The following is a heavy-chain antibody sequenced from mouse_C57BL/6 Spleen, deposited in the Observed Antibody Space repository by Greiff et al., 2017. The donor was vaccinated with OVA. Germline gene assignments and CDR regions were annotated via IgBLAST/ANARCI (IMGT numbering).Heavy chain of an antibody. V-gene: IGHV1-55*01. CDR2: IYPGSGST. Sequence: QVQLQQPGAELVKPGASVKMSCKASGYTFTSYWITWVKQRPGQGLEWIGDIYPGSGSTNYNEKFKSKATLTVDTSSSTAYMQLSSLTSEDSAVYYCARRGDYDVLFAYWGQGTLVTVSA. CDR3: ARRGDYDVLFAY. CDR1: GYTFTSYW. J-gene: IGHJ3*01. D-gene: IGHD2-4*01.